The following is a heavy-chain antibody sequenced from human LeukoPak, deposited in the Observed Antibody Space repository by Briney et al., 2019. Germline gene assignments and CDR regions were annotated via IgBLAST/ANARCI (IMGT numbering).Heavy chain of an antibody. J-gene: IGHJ5*02. Sequence: GGSLRLSCAASGFTFSSYAMSWVRQAPGKGPEWVSXXXXSGGSTYYADSVKGRFTISRDNSKNTLYLQMNSLRAEDTAVYYCAKGGYSSGWLRGNWFDPWGQGTLVTVSS. V-gene: IGHV3-23*01. CDR3: AKGGYSSGWLRGNWFDP. D-gene: IGHD6-19*01. CDR2: XXXSGGST. CDR1: GFTFSSYA.